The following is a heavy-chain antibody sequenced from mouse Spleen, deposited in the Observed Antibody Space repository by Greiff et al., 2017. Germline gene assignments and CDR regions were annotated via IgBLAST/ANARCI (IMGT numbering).Heavy chain of an antibody. CDR3: AQLGPQEGFAY. Sequence: QVQLQQSGAELVKPGASVKISCKASGYAFSSYWMNWVKQRPGKGLEWIGQIYPGDGDTNYNGKFKGKATLTVDQSSSTAYMQLNSLTSEDSAVYYCAQLGPQEGFAYWGQGTLVTVSA. D-gene: IGHD3-1*01. V-gene: IGHV1-80*01. CDR2: IYPGDGDT. J-gene: IGHJ3*01. CDR1: GYAFSSYW.